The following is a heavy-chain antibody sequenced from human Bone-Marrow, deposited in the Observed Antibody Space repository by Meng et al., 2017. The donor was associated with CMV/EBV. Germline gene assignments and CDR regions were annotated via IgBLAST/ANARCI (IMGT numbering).Heavy chain of an antibody. Sequence: ASVKVSCKASGYTFTGYYMHWVRQAPGQGLEWMGWINPNSGGTNYAQKFQGRVTMTRDTSISKAYMELSRLRSDDTAVYYCARGGAFTVTRPPNNWFDPWGQGTLVTVSS. V-gene: IGHV1-2*02. J-gene: IGHJ5*02. D-gene: IGHD4-11*01. CDR1: GYTFTGYY. CDR3: ARGGAFTVTRPPNNWFDP. CDR2: INPNSGGT.